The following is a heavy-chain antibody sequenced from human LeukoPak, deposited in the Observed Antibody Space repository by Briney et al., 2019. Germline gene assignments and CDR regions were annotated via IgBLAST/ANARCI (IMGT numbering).Heavy chain of an antibody. CDR2: INHSGST. CDR3: ARHYTLVTAPGAYYMDV. Sequence: PSETLSLTCAVYGGSFSGYYWSWIRQPPGKGLEWIGEINHSGSTNYNPSLKSRVTISVDTSKNQFSLKLSSVTAADTAVYYCARHYTLVTAPGAYYMDVWGKGTTVTVSS. J-gene: IGHJ6*03. V-gene: IGHV4-34*01. CDR1: GGSFSGYY. D-gene: IGHD6-13*01.